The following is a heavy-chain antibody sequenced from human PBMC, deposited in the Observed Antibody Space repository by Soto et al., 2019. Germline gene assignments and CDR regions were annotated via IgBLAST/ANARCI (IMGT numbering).Heavy chain of an antibody. J-gene: IGHJ3*02. Sequence: HPGGSLRLSCAASGFTFSSYGMHWVRQAPGKGLEWVAVISYDGSNKYCADSVKGRFTISRDNSKNTLYLQMNSLRAEDTAVYYCAKDWNYDILTGYYNPYAFDIWGQGTMVTVSS. CDR2: ISYDGSNK. CDR1: GFTFSSYG. D-gene: IGHD3-9*01. V-gene: IGHV3-30*18. CDR3: AKDWNYDILTGYYNPYAFDI.